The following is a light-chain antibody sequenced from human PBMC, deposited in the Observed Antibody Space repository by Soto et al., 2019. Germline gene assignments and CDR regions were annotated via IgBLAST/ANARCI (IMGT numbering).Light chain of an antibody. CDR1: QSISSY. Sequence: DIQMTQSACSFSRSXGDGVTISXXASQSISSYLNWYQQKPGKAPKLLIYAASSLQSGVPSRFSGSGSGTDFTLTISSLQPEDFATYYCQQSYSTLWTFGQGTKVDIK. CDR3: QQSYSTLWT. V-gene: IGKV1-39*01. CDR2: AAS. J-gene: IGKJ1*01.